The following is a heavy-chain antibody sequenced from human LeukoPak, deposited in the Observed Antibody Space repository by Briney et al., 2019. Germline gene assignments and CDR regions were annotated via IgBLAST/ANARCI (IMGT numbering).Heavy chain of an antibody. D-gene: IGHD5-12*01. CDR2: IYINGSR. CDR1: GGSISNYY. J-gene: IGHJ5*02. V-gene: IGHV4-4*07. Sequence: PSATLSLTCTVSGGSISNYYWAWIRQPAGKGLEWIGRIYINGSRNYNPSLESRVSISMDTSKNQFSLTLSSVTAADTAVYYCARGLYSGWLNWFDPWGQGTLVTVSS. CDR3: ARGLYSGWLNWFDP.